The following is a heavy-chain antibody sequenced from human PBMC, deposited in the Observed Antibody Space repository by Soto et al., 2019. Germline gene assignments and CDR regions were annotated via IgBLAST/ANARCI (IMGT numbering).Heavy chain of an antibody. D-gene: IGHD1-26*01. CDR2: IYSGGST. CDR3: AGRVGATNYGMDV. CDR1: EFTVSSNY. V-gene: IGHV3-53*01. Sequence: EVQLVESGGGLLQPGVSLRLSCAASEFTVSSNYMNWVRQAPGKGLECVSTIYSGGSTSYADSVKGRFTISRDNSKNTLYLQMNNLRAADTAVYYCAGRVGATNYGMDVLGQGTTVTVSS. J-gene: IGHJ6*02.